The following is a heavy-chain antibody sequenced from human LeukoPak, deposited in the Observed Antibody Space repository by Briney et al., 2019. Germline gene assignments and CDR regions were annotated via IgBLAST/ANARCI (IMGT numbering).Heavy chain of an antibody. Sequence: GGSLRLSCAASGFTFSSYWMNWARQAPGKGLEWGASINHNGNVNYYVDSVKGRFTISRDNAKNSLYLQMSNLRDEDTAVYYCARIPGGYYYAMDVWGQGTTVTVSS. CDR2: INHNGNVN. J-gene: IGHJ6*02. V-gene: IGHV3-7*01. CDR3: ARIPGGYYYAMDV. CDR1: GFTFSSYW. D-gene: IGHD3-16*01.